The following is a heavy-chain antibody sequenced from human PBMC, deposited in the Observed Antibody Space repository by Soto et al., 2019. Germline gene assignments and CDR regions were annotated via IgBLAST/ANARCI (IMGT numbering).Heavy chain of an antibody. CDR1: GFTFSSYW. D-gene: IGHD3-10*01. CDR2: INSDGSST. CDR3: ARDSPYYYGSGSYYPLDY. Sequence: GSLRLSCAASGFTFSSYWMHWVRQAPGKGLVWVSRINSDGSSTSYADSVKGRFTISRDNAKNTLYLQMNSLRAEDTAVYYCARDSPYYYGSGSYYPLDYWGQGTLVTVSS. V-gene: IGHV3-74*01. J-gene: IGHJ4*02.